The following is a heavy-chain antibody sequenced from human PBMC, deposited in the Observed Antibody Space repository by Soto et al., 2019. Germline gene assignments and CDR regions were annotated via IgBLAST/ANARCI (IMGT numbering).Heavy chain of an antibody. D-gene: IGHD2-21*02. V-gene: IGHV3-21*01. CDR1: GFTFSSYS. Sequence: EVQLVESGGGLVKPGGSLRLSCAASGFTFSSYSIHWVRQAPGRGLEWVSAITRNSDIYYADSVKGRFTISRDNAKNSVSLQMDSLRAEDTAVYYCAREETAWSLAYGLDAWGQGTTVTVSS. J-gene: IGHJ6*02. CDR3: AREETAWSLAYGLDA. CDR2: ITRNSDI.